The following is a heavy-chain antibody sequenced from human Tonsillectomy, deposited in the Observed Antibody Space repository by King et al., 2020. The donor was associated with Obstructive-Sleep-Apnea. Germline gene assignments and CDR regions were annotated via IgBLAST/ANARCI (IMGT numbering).Heavy chain of an antibody. Sequence: QVQLVESGGGVVQPGRSLRLSCAASGFTFSNYGMHWVRQAPGKGLEWVAVISYDGSNKYCADSVKGRFTISRDNSKNTLYLQMNSLRAEDTAVYYCAKDFLAIGIAVAGTLDYWGQGTLVTVSS. J-gene: IGHJ4*02. D-gene: IGHD6-19*01. CDR2: ISYDGSNK. CDR1: GFTFSNYG. CDR3: AKDFLAIGIAVAGTLDY. V-gene: IGHV3-30*18.